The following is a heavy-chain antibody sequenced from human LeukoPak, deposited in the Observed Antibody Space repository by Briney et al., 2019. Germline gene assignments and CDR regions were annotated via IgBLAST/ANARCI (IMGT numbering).Heavy chain of an antibody. CDR1: GFSISTYW. Sequence: GGSLRLSCAASGFSISTYWMHWVRQAPGKGLVWVSRISSDGRSTNYADSVKGRFTISRDNAKSSLYLQMNSLRAEDTAVYYCARDPSPAIVATINWFDPWGQGTLVTVSS. D-gene: IGHD5-12*01. CDR3: ARDPSPAIVATINWFDP. V-gene: IGHV3-74*01. J-gene: IGHJ5*02. CDR2: ISSDGRST.